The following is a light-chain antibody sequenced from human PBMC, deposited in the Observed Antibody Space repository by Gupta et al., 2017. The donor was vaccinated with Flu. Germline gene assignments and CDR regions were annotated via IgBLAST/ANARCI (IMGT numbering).Light chain of an antibody. Sequence: DIQLTQSPYSLSASVGDSVTITCRASQSTSSYLNWYQQKPGKPPQLLIYDASSLHSGVPSRFSGSGSGTDFTLKISSVEPEDVATYYCQQSIRHPYTFGQGTKLEIK. J-gene: IGKJ2*01. CDR2: DAS. CDR3: QQSIRHPYT. V-gene: IGKV1-39*01. CDR1: QSTSSY.